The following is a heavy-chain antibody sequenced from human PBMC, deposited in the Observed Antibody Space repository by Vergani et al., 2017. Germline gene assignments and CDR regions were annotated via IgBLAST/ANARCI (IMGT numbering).Heavy chain of an antibody. Sequence: EVQLLESGGGLVQPGGSLRLSCAASGFTFSSYAMSWVRQAPGKGLEWVSVISGSGGSTYYADSVKGRFTISRDNSKNTLYLQLNSLRAEDTAVYYCAKDVDYGERGDAFDIWGQGTMVTVSS. CDR1: GFTFSSYA. D-gene: IGHD4-17*01. CDR3: AKDVDYGERGDAFDI. CDR2: ISGSGGST. V-gene: IGHV3-23*01. J-gene: IGHJ3*02.